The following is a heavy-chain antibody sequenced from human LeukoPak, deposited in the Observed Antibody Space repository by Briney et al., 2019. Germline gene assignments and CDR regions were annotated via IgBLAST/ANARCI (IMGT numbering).Heavy chain of an antibody. CDR3: TSAPIVVVVAARGYYGMDV. CDR1: GFTFGAYA. D-gene: IGHD2-15*01. CDR2: IRSKAYGGTT. V-gene: IGHV3-49*04. J-gene: IGHJ6*02. Sequence: GGSLRLSCTASGFTFGAYAMSWVRPAPGKGLGWVGFIRSKAYGGTTEYAAAVKGRFTISRDDSKSIAYLQMNSLKTEDTAVDYCTSAPIVVVVAARGYYGMDVWGQGTTVTVSS.